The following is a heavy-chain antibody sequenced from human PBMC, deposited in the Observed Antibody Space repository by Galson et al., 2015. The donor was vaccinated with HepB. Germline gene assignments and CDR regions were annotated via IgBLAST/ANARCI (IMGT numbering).Heavy chain of an antibody. Sequence: SLRLSCAASGFTFINYWMTWVRQAPGRGLEWVANIKQDGSETYYVDSVRGRFTISRDNAKNSLMNSLRVEDTAVYYCARAYSGTYRAGDFWGQGTLVTVSS. CDR2: IKQDGSET. V-gene: IGHV3-7*03. CDR1: GFTFINYW. J-gene: IGHJ4*02. CDR3: ARAYSGTYRAGDF. D-gene: IGHD1-26*01.